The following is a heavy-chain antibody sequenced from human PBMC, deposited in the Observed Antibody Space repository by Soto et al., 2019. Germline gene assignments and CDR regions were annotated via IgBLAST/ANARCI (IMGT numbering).Heavy chain of an antibody. Sequence: QVQLVQSGADVKKPGASVKVSCKASGYNFTSYGISWVRQAPGQGLEWMGWISPHNDRTKYARRLQDRVTMTTATPTSTVYMELGSLRSDDTAVYYCARDLYYSSGRYFDHDAFDIWGQGTVVTVSS. V-gene: IGHV1-18*01. J-gene: IGHJ3*02. CDR2: ISPHNDRT. CDR1: GYNFTSYG. CDR3: ARDLYYSSGRYFDHDAFDI. D-gene: IGHD6-19*01.